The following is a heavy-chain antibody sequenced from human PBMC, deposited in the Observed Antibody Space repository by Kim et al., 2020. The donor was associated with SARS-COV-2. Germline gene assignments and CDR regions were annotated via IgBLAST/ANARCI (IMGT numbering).Heavy chain of an antibody. CDR3: ARVDYYDSGNFDY. D-gene: IGHD3-22*01. J-gene: IGHJ4*02. Sequence: SETLSLTCTVSGGSISSGGYYWSWIRQHPGKGLEWIGYIYYSGSTYYNPSLKSRVTISVDTSKNQFSLKLSSVTAADTAVYYCARVDYYDSGNFDYWGQGTLVTVSS. V-gene: IGHV4-31*03. CDR1: GGSISSGGYY. CDR2: IYYSGST.